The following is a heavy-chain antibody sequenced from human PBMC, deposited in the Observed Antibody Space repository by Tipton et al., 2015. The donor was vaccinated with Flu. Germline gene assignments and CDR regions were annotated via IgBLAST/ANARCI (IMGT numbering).Heavy chain of an antibody. V-gene: IGHV4-34*01. CDR1: GGSFSGYY. CDR3: ASYPVAGTGAFDI. D-gene: IGHD6-19*01. Sequence: TLSLTCAVYGGSFSGYYWSWIRQPPGKGLEWIGEINHSGSTNYNPSLKSRVTISVDTSKNQFSLKLSSVTAADTAVYYCASYPVAGTGAFDIWGQGTMVTVSS. CDR2: INHSGST. J-gene: IGHJ3*02.